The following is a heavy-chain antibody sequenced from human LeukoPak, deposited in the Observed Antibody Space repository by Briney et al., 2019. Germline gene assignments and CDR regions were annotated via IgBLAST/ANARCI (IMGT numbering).Heavy chain of an antibody. J-gene: IGHJ3*02. Sequence: ASVKVSCKASGYTFNSYDINCVRQATGQGLEWMGWMNPNSGNTGYAQKFQGRVTITRNTSISTAYMELSSLRSEDTTVYYCARGLAVVDSSGYYYVVVDDAFDIWGQGTMVTVSS. CDR3: ARGLAVVDSSGYYYVVVDDAFDI. CDR1: GYTFNSYD. V-gene: IGHV1-8*03. CDR2: MNPNSGNT. D-gene: IGHD3-22*01.